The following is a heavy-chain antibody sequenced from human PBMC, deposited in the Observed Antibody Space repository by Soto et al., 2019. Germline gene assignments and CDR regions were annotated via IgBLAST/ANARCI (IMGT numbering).Heavy chain of an antibody. CDR1: GGSFSGYY. J-gene: IGHJ6*02. V-gene: IGHV4-34*01. Sequence: SETLSLTCAVYGGSFSGYYWSWIRQPPGKGLEWIGEINHSGSTNYNPSLKSRVTISVDTSKNQFSLKLSSVTAADTAVYYCARGSRRPITMVRGVSGMDVWGQGTTVTVSS. D-gene: IGHD3-10*01. CDR3: ARGSRRPITMVRGVSGMDV. CDR2: INHSGST.